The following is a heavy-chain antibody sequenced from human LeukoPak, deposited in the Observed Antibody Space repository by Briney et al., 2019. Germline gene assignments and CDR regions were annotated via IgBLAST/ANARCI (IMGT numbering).Heavy chain of an antibody. Sequence: NPSETLSLTCTVSGGSISSSDYYWGWIRQPPGKGLEWIGSMYYSGSTNYNPSLKSRVTISVDTSKNQFSLKLSSVTAADTAVYYCARRGNFLVVGFDYWGQGTLVTVSS. V-gene: IGHV4-39*01. CDR1: GGSISSSDYY. D-gene: IGHD2-15*01. J-gene: IGHJ4*02. CDR2: MYYSGST. CDR3: ARRGNFLVVGFDY.